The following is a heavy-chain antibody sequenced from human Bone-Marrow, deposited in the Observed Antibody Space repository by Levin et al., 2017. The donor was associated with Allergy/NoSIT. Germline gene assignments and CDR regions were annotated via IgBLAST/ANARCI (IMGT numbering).Heavy chain of an antibody. D-gene: IGHD6-13*01. J-gene: IGHJ2*01. CDR1: GFTFDDYG. Sequence: GESLKISCAASGFTFDDYGMSWVRQAPGKGLEWVSGINWNGGSTGYADSVKGRFTISRDNAKNSLYLQMNSLRAEDTALYYCARDRSIPIAAAGTAYFDLWGRGTLVTVSS. CDR3: ARDRSIPIAAAGTAYFDL. CDR2: INWNGGST. V-gene: IGHV3-20*04.